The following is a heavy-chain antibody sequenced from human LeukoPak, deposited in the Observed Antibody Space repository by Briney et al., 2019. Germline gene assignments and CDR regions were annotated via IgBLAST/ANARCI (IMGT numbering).Heavy chain of an antibody. CDR2: INHSGST. CDR3: AATSPVVVSFDY. CDR1: GGSFSGYY. V-gene: IGHV4-34*01. Sequence: ASETLSLTCAVYGGSFSGYYWSWIRQPPGKGLEWIGEINHSGSTNYNPSLKSRVTISVDTSENQFSLKLSSVTAADTAVYYCAATSPVVVSFDYWGQGTLVTVSS. D-gene: IGHD2-21*01. J-gene: IGHJ4*02.